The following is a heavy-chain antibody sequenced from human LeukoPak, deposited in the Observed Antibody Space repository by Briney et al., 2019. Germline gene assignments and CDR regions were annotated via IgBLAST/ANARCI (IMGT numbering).Heavy chain of an antibody. J-gene: IGHJ4*02. D-gene: IGHD1-26*01. CDR1: GFTFSSYA. V-gene: IGHV3-23*01. CDR3: ANGPVGGQMDY. CDR2: ISGNGGRT. Sequence: SGRSLRLSCAASGFTFSSYAMHWVRQAPGKGLEWVSGISGNGGRTYYADSVKGRFTISRDNSKNTLYLQMNSLRAEDTAVYYCANGPVGGQMDYWGQGTLVTVSS.